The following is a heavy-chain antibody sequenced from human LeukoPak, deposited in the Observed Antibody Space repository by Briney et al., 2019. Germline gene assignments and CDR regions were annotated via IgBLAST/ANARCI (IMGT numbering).Heavy chain of an antibody. V-gene: IGHV4-34*01. Sequence: SETLPLTCAVYGGSFSGYYWSWIRQPPGKGLEWIGEINHSGSTNYNPSLKSRVTISVDTSKNQFSLKLSSVTAADTAVYYCATGYSSSWSFYWGQGTLVTVSS. CDR1: GGSFSGYY. J-gene: IGHJ4*02. CDR2: INHSGST. CDR3: ATGYSSSWSFY. D-gene: IGHD6-13*01.